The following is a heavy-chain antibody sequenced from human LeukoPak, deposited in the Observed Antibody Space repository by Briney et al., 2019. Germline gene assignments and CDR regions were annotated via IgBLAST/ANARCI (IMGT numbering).Heavy chain of an antibody. J-gene: IGHJ3*02. CDR3: ARHEVSEEFYAFDI. Sequence: GGSLRLSCAASGFTFSSYEMNWVRQAPGKGLEWVSYISSSGSTIYYADSVKGRFTISRDNAKNSLYLQMNSLRAEDTAVYYCARHEVSEEFYAFDIWGQGTMVTVSS. CDR2: ISSSGSTI. CDR1: GFTFSSYE. D-gene: IGHD3-10*01. V-gene: IGHV3-48*03.